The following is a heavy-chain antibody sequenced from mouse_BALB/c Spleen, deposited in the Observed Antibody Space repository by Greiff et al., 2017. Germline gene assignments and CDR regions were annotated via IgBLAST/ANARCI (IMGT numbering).Heavy chain of an antibody. CDR3: ASPLYDYEGFAY. V-gene: IGHV1S81*02. Sequence: VQLQQPGAELVKPGASVKLSCKASGYTFTSYWMHWVKQRPGQGLEWIGEINPSNGRTNYNEKFKSKATLTVDKSSSTAYMQLSSLTSEDSAVYYCASPLYDYEGFAYWGQGTLVTVSA. D-gene: IGHD2-4*01. J-gene: IGHJ3*01. CDR1: GYTFTSYW. CDR2: INPSNGRT.